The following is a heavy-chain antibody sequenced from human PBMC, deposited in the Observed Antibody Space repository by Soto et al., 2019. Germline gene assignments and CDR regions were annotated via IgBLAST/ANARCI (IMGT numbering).Heavy chain of an antibody. CDR3: ARDLNSGSYYWYFDL. CDR2: IKQDGSEK. CDR1: GFTFSSYW. V-gene: IGHV3-7*01. Sequence: GGSLRLSCAASGFTFSSYWMSWVRQAPGKGLEWVANIKQDGSEKYYVDSVKGRFTISRDNAKNSLYLQMNSLRAEDTAVYYCARDLNSGSYYWYFDLWGRGTLVTVSS. J-gene: IGHJ2*01. D-gene: IGHD1-26*01.